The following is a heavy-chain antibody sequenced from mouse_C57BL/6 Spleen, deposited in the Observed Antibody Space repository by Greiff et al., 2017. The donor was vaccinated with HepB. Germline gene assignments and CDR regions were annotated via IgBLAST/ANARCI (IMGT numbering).Heavy chain of an antibody. CDR3: ARESTTVVAPAY. CDR2: INPSNGGT. Sequence: VQLHQPGTELVKPGASVKLSCKASGYTFTSYWMHWVKQRPGQGLEWIGNINPSNGGTNYNEKFKSKATLTVDKSSSTAYMQLSSLTSEDSAVYYCARESTTVVAPAYWGQGTLVTVSA. J-gene: IGHJ3*01. CDR1: GYTFTSYW. D-gene: IGHD1-1*01. V-gene: IGHV1-53*01.